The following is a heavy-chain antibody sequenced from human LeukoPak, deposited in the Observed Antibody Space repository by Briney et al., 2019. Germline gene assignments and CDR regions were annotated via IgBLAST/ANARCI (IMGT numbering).Heavy chain of an antibody. CDR1: GFTFSTYA. Sequence: GGSLRLSCAASGFTFSTYAMNWVRQAPGKGLEWVAVLSYDGSNEYYADSVKGRFTISRDNSKNTLYLQMNSLRVEDTAVYYCAGSWFYRDYFEYWGQGTLVTVSS. V-gene: IGHV3-30*03. J-gene: IGHJ4*02. CDR2: LSYDGSNE. D-gene: IGHD3-10*01. CDR3: AGSWFYRDYFEY.